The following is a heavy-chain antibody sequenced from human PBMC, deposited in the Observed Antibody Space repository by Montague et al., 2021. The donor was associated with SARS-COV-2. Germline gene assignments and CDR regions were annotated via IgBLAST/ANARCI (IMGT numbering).Heavy chain of an antibody. J-gene: IGHJ6*02. CDR1: GGSISSSSYY. CDR2: IYYSGST. Sequence: SETLSLTCTLSGGSISSSSYYWGWIRQPPGKGLEWIGSIYYSGSTYYNPSLKSRVTISVDTSKNQFSLKLSSVTAADTAVHYCARVGRQQLVRLSGMDVWGQGTTVTVS. CDR3: ARVGRQQLVRLSGMDV. D-gene: IGHD6-13*01. V-gene: IGHV4-39*07.